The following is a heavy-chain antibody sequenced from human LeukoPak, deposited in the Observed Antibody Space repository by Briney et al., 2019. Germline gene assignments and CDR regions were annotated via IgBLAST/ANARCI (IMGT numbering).Heavy chain of an antibody. J-gene: IGHJ5*02. CDR3: AKAVYNWNYVWFDP. D-gene: IGHD1-7*01. Sequence: GGSLRLSCAASGFIFSSYAMSWVRQAPGKGLEWVSAISGSGGSTYYADSVKGRFTISRDNSKNTLYLQMNSLRAEDTAVYYCAKAVYNWNYVWFDPWGQGTLVTVSS. CDR2: ISGSGGST. V-gene: IGHV3-23*01. CDR1: GFIFSSYA.